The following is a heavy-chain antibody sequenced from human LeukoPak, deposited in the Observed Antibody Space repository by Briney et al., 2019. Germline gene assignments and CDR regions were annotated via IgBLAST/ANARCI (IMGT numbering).Heavy chain of an antibody. CDR2: ISYIGST. J-gene: IGHJ4*02. CDR3: ARSSGWLDY. V-gene: IGHV4-59*02. CDR1: GGSVSSYY. D-gene: IGHD6-19*01. Sequence: SETLSLTCTVSGGSVSSYYWTWIRQPPGKGLEWIGYISYIGSTNYSPSLKSRVTISVDTSKNQFSLKLSSVTAADTAVYYCARSSGWLDYWGQGTLVTVSS.